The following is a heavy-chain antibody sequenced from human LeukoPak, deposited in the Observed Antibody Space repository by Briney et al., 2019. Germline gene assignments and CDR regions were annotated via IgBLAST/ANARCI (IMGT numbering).Heavy chain of an antibody. Sequence: ASVKVSCKASGYTFTGYYIHWVRQAPGQGLEWMGWINPNNGDTNYAQKFQVRVTMTRDTSISTAYMELSGLRSDDTAVYFCARDQLGHGSSSNYFDYWGQGTLVTVSS. D-gene: IGHD6-13*01. J-gene: IGHJ4*02. V-gene: IGHV1-2*02. CDR3: ARDQLGHGSSSNYFDY. CDR2: INPNNGDT. CDR1: GYTFTGYY.